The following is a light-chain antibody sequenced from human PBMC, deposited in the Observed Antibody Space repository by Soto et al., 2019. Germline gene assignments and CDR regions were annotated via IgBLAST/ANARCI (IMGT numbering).Light chain of an antibody. Sequence: DIQLTQAQSFLSASAGDRVTITCRSSHVISSYLAWYQQKPGRAPKLLIYAASTLQSGVPSRFSGSGSGTEFTLAITSLQPEDFATYYCQQLNSFPITFGQETRLEIK. CDR3: QQLNSFPIT. J-gene: IGKJ5*01. V-gene: IGKV1-9*01. CDR1: HVISSY. CDR2: AAS.